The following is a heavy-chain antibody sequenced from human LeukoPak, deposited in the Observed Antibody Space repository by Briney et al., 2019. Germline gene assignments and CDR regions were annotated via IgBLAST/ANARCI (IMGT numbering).Heavy chain of an antibody. CDR3: ARESGLYLGYAFDI. CDR2: ISSSGSPI. CDR1: GFTFSDYY. V-gene: IGHV3-11*01. J-gene: IGHJ3*02. Sequence: GGSLRLSCAASGFTFSDYYMSWIRQAPGKGLEWVSYISSSGSPIYYADSVKGRFTISRDNAKNSLYLQMNSLRAEDTAVYYCARESGLYLGYAFDIWGQGTMVTVSS. D-gene: IGHD1-26*01.